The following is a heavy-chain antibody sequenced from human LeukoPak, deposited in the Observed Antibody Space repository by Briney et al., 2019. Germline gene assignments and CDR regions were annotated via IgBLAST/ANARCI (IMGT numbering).Heavy chain of an antibody. J-gene: IGHJ4*02. CDR2: INHSGST. V-gene: IGHV4-34*01. CDR1: GGSFSGYY. Sequence: SETLSLTCAVYGGSFSGYYWSWIRQPPGKGLEWIGEINHSGSTNYNPSLKSRVTISVDTSKNQFSLKLSSVTTADTAVYYCAIGGRYSVSYGGRPKNDYWGQGTLVTVSS. D-gene: IGHD1-26*01. CDR3: AIGGRYSVSYGGRPKNDY.